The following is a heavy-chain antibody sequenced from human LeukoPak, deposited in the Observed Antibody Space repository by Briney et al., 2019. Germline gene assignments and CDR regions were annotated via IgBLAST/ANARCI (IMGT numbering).Heavy chain of an antibody. Sequence: PSETLSLTCTVSGGSISSGSYYWSWIRQPAGKGLEWIGRIYTSGSTNYNPSLKSRVTISVDTSKNQLSLKLSSVTAADTALYYCARDALGKGYYYYYMDVWGKGTTVIVSS. J-gene: IGHJ6*03. V-gene: IGHV4-61*02. CDR2: IYTSGST. CDR3: ARDALGKGYYYYYMDV. D-gene: IGHD7-27*01. CDR1: GGSISSGSYY.